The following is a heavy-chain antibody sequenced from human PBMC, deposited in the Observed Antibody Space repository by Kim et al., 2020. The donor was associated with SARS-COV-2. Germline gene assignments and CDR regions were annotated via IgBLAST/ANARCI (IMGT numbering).Heavy chain of an antibody. V-gene: IGHV3-30*18. CDR2: ISYDGSNK. D-gene: IGHD2-21*02. Sequence: GGSLRLSCAASGFTFSSYGMHWVRQAPGKGLEWVAVISYDGSNKYYADSVKGRFTISRDNSKNTLYLQMNSLRAEDTAVYYCAKALVNGRGGDWGGYGMDVWGQGTTVTVSS. J-gene: IGHJ6*02. CDR1: GFTFSSYG. CDR3: AKALVNGRGGDWGGYGMDV.